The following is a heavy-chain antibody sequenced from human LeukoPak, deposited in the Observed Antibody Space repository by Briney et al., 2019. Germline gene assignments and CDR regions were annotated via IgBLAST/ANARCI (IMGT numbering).Heavy chain of an antibody. J-gene: IGHJ5*02. V-gene: IGHV4-61*01. D-gene: IGHD6-13*01. CDR2: IDHSGST. Sequence: PSETLSLTCSVSGGSVSSVSHYWSWIRQPPGKRLEWIGEIDHSGSTQYNPSLKSRVTISLDTSKKQFSLKLTSLTAADTAFYYCARYGMAAEGIWWFDPWGQGTLVTVSS. CDR3: ARYGMAAEGIWWFDP. CDR1: GGSVSSVSHY.